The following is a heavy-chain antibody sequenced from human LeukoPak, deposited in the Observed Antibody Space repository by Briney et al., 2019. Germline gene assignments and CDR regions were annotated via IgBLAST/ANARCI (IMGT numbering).Heavy chain of an antibody. Sequence: GGSLRLSCAASGFTFSSYAMSWVRQAPGKGLEWVSAISGSGGSTYYADSVKGRFTIPRDNSKNTLYLQMNSLRSEDTAVYYCARGPRNRFLEWYPVPSNWFDPWGQGTLVTVSS. CDR3: ARGPRNRFLEWYPVPSNWFDP. V-gene: IGHV3-23*01. CDR1: GFTFSSYA. D-gene: IGHD3-3*01. CDR2: ISGSGGST. J-gene: IGHJ5*02.